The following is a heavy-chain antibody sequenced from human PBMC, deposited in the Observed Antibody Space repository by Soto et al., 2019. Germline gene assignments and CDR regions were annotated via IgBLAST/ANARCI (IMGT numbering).Heavy chain of an antibody. D-gene: IGHD2-15*01. Sequence: SETLSLTCTVSGGSISSYYWSWIRQPPGKGLEWIGYIYYSGSTNYNPSLKSRVTISVDTSKNQFSLKLSSVTAADTAVYYCARHRKYCSGGSCHGGFDYWGQGTLVTVSS. CDR2: IYYSGST. J-gene: IGHJ4*02. CDR3: ARHRKYCSGGSCHGGFDY. V-gene: IGHV4-59*08. CDR1: GGSISSYY.